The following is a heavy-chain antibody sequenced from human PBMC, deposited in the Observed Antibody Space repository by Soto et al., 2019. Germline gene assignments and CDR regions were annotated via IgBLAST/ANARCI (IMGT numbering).Heavy chain of an antibody. J-gene: IGHJ4*02. D-gene: IGHD3-3*01. CDR3: ATPYAAWLLYGYFDY. V-gene: IGHV3-30-3*01. CDR2: ISYDGSNK. Sequence: GGSMRLSCAASGFTFISYAMHWVRQAPGKGLEWVAVISYDGSNKYYADSVKGRFTISRDNSKNMLYLQMNGLRAEDTAVYYCATPYAAWLLYGYFDYWGQGTQV. CDR1: GFTFISYA.